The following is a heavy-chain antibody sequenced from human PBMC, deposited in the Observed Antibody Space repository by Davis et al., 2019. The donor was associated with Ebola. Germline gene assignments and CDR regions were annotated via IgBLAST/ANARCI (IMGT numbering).Heavy chain of an antibody. J-gene: IGHJ4*02. Sequence: GESLKISCAASGFTFSFGGMHWVRQAPGKGLEWVAFIRYDGSNKYYADSVKGRFTISRDNSKNTLYLQMNSLKTEDTAVYYCTTRASKFGGVIVGGYWGQGTLVTVSS. V-gene: IGHV3-30*02. CDR2: IRYDGSNK. D-gene: IGHD3-16*02. CDR3: TTRASKFGGVIVGGY. CDR1: GFTFSFGG.